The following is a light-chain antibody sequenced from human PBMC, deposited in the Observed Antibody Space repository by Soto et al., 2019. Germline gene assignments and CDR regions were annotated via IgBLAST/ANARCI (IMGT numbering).Light chain of an antibody. Sequence: QSALTQPPSVSGAPGQRVTISCTGSSSNIGAGYDLHWYQQLPGTAPKLLIYDNTNRPSGVPDRFSGSKSGTSASLAITGLQAEDEADYYCQSYDSSLRGSVFGSGTKLTVL. CDR2: DNT. V-gene: IGLV1-40*01. J-gene: IGLJ1*01. CDR3: QSYDSSLRGSV. CDR1: SSNIGAGYD.